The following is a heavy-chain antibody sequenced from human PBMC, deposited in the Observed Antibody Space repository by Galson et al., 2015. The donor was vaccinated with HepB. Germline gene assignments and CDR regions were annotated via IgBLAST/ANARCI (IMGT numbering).Heavy chain of an antibody. Sequence: CAISGDSVSSNSAAWNRIRQSPSRGLEWLGRTYYRSKWYNDYAVSVKSRITINPDTSKNQFSLQLNSVTPEDTAVYYCARALITMIAKGGDYYYGMDVWGQGTTVTVSS. D-gene: IGHD3-22*01. CDR1: GDSVSSNSAA. V-gene: IGHV6-1*01. CDR3: ARALITMIAKGGDYYYGMDV. J-gene: IGHJ6*02. CDR2: TYYRSKWYN.